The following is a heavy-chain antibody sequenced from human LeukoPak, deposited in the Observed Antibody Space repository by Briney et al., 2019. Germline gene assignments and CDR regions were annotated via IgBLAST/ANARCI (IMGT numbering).Heavy chain of an antibody. J-gene: IGHJ5*02. CDR3: AREDDILRFWFDP. V-gene: IGHV4-34*01. D-gene: IGHD3-9*01. CDR1: GGSFSGYY. Sequence: SETLSLTCAVYGGSFSGYYWSWIRQPPGKGLEWIGEINHSGSTNYNPSLKSRVTISVDTSKNQFSLKLSSVTAADTAVYYCAREDDILRFWFDPWGQGTLVTVSS. CDR2: INHSGST.